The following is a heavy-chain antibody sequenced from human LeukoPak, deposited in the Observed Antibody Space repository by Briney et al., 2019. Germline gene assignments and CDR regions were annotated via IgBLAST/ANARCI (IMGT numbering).Heavy chain of an antibody. CDR3: AKVSSDYGDLYYFDY. V-gene: IGHV3-23*01. J-gene: IGHJ4*02. Sequence: GGSLRLSCAASGFTFSSYAMSWVRQAPGKGLEWVSAISGNGGSTYYADSVKGRFTISRDNSKNTLYLQMNSLRAEDTAVYYCAKVSSDYGDLYYFDYWGQGTLVTVSS. CDR1: GFTFSSYA. D-gene: IGHD4-17*01. CDR2: ISGNGGST.